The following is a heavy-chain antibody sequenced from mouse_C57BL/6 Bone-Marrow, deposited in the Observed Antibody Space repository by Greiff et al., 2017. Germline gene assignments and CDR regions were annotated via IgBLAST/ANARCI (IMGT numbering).Heavy chain of an antibody. CDR1: GYTFTSYW. V-gene: IGHV1-53*01. CDR2: INPSNGGT. D-gene: IGHD3-2*02. Sequence: QVHVKQSGAELVKPGASVKLSCTASGYTFTSYWMHWVKQTPGQGLEWIGNINPSNGGTYYNEKFKSKATLTVDKSSSTAYMQLSSLTSEDSAVYYCASQTAQAAYWGQGTLVTVSA. CDR3: ASQTAQAAY. J-gene: IGHJ3*01.